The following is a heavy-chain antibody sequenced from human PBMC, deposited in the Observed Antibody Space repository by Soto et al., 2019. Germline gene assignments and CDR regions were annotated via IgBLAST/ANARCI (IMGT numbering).Heavy chain of an antibody. CDR3: VRDGYSAAIDI. CDR1: GFTFRSYY. D-gene: IGHD5-18*01. Sequence: GGSLRLSCAGSGFTFRSYYMSWVRQPPGKGLEWVANIKQDGSEKYYVDSVKGRFTISRDNAKNSLYLQMNSLRAEDTAVYYCVRDGYSAAIDIWGQGTMVTVS. CDR2: IKQDGSEK. J-gene: IGHJ3*02. V-gene: IGHV3-7*01.